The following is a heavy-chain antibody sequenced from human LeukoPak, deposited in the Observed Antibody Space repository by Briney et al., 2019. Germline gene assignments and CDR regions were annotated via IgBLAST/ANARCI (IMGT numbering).Heavy chain of an antibody. CDR3: AKDDLTLWELPNY. CDR1: GFTFSSYG. D-gene: IGHD1-26*01. J-gene: IGHJ4*02. Sequence: GGSLRLSCAASGFTFSSYGMHWVRQAPGKGLEWVAVISYDGSNKYYADSVKGRFTISRDNSENTLYLQMNSLRAEDTAVYYCAKDDLTLWELPNYWGQGTLVTVSS. V-gene: IGHV3-30*18. CDR2: ISYDGSNK.